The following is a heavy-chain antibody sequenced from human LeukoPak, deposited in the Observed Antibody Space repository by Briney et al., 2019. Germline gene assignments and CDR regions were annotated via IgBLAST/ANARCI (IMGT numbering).Heavy chain of an antibody. D-gene: IGHD6-19*01. CDR3: AKADQWLVRLAS. V-gene: IGHV4-38-2*02. Sequence: SETLSLTCTVSGDSISTDNYWGWIRQAPGQALEWIGSIHHSAITYYNLSLKSRVTISVDASNNQFSLKLNSVTAADTAVYYCAKADQWLVRLASWGQGILVIVSS. J-gene: IGHJ4*02. CDR1: GDSISTDNY. CDR2: IHHSAIT.